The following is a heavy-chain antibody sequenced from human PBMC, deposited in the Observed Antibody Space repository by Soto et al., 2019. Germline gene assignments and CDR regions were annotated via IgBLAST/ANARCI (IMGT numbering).Heavy chain of an antibody. J-gene: IGHJ6*02. Sequence: QVQLVQSGAAVKKPGSSVKVSCKASGGTFSSYAISWVRQAPGQGLEWMGGIIPIFGTANYAQKFQGRVTITADESTSTAYIELSSLRSEDTAVYYCGRSTGYYYYYYGMDVWGQGTTVTVSS. V-gene: IGHV1-69*01. CDR2: IIPIFGTA. CDR1: GGTFSSYA. CDR3: GRSTGYYYYYYGMDV. D-gene: IGHD2-2*01.